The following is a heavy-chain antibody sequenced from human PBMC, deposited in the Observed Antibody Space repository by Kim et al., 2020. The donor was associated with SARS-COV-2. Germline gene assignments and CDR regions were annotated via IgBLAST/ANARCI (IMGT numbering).Heavy chain of an antibody. V-gene: IGHV3-48*02. CDR1: GFTFSSYS. J-gene: IGHJ4*02. Sequence: GGSLRLSCAASGFTFSSYSMHWVRQAPGKGLEWVSYISNSSSTIYYADSVKGRFTISRDNAKNTLYLQMNSLRDEDTAVYYCARLHCTNGACYYYFDYWGQGTLVTVSS. CDR2: ISNSSSTI. D-gene: IGHD2-8*01. CDR3: ARLHCTNGACYYYFDY.